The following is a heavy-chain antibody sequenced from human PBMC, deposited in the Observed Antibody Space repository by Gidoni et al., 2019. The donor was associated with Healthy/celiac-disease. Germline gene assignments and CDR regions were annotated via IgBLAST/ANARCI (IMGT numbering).Heavy chain of an antibody. V-gene: IGHV4-31*03. Sequence: QVQLQESGPGLVKPSQPLSLTCTVSGGSISSGGYYWSWIRQHPGKGLEWIGYIYYSGSTYYNPSLKSRVTISVDTSKNQFSLKLSSVTAADTAVYYCARGSYDFWSGYWATYWGQGTLVTVSS. D-gene: IGHD3-3*01. J-gene: IGHJ4*02. CDR1: GGSISSGGYY. CDR2: IYYSGST. CDR3: ARGSYDFWSGYWATY.